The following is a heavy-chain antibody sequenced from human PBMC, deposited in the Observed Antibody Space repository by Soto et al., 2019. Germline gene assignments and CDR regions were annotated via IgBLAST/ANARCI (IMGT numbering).Heavy chain of an antibody. J-gene: IGHJ5*02. CDR2: ISYDGSNK. D-gene: IGHD6-19*01. CDR1: GFTVSTKY. CDR3: AKDPGYSSGRPQNWFDP. V-gene: IGHV3-30*18. Sequence: GGSLRLSCAASGFTVSTKYMSWVRQAPGKGLEWVAVISYDGSNKYYADSVKGRFTISRDNSKNTLYLQMNSLRAEDTAVYYCAKDPGYSSGRPQNWFDPWGQGTLVTVS.